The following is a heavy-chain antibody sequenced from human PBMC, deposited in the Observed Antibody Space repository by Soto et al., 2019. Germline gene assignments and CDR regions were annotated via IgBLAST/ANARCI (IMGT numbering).Heavy chain of an antibody. V-gene: IGHV3-30*18. CDR2: ISYDGSNK. Sequence: QVQLVESGGGVVQPGRSLRLSCAASGFTFSSYGMHWVRQAPGKGLEWVAVISYDGSNKYYADSVKGRFTISRDNSKNTLYLLMISLRAEDTAVYYCAKDKLAVAVAAPFDYWGQGTLVTVSS. CDR1: GFTFSSYG. CDR3: AKDKLAVAVAAPFDY. D-gene: IGHD6-19*01. J-gene: IGHJ4*02.